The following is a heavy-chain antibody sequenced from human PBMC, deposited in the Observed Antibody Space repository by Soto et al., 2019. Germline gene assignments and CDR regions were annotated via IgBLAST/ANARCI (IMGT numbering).Heavy chain of an antibody. CDR2: IWYDGSNK. Sequence: GGSLRLSCAASGFTFSSYGMHWVRQAPGKGLEWVAVIWYDGSNKYYADSVKGRFTISRDNSKNTLYLQMNSLRAEDTAVYYCAREGVRFSEWLLKPHYYYGMDVWGQGTTVTVSS. V-gene: IGHV3-33*01. D-gene: IGHD3-3*01. J-gene: IGHJ6*02. CDR1: GFTFSSYG. CDR3: AREGVRFSEWLLKPHYYYGMDV.